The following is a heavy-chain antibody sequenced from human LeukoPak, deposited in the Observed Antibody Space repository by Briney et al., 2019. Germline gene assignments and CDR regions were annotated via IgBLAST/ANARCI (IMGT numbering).Heavy chain of an antibody. CDR2: ISSSSSYI. D-gene: IGHD1-1*01. J-gene: IGHJ5*02. Sequence: GGSLRLSCAASGFTFSSYSMNWVRQAPGKGLEWVSSISSSSSYIYYADSVKGRFTISRDNAKNSLYLQMNSLRAEDTAVYYCARDKFSWNVGAWFDPWGQGTLVTVSS. CDR3: ARDKFSWNVGAWFDP. V-gene: IGHV3-21*01. CDR1: GFTFSSYS.